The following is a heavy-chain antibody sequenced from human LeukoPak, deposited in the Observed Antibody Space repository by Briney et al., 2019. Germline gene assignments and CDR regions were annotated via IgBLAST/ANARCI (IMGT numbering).Heavy chain of an antibody. V-gene: IGHV3-53*01. CDR3: ARVPRTGTAGGYYFDT. Sequence: GGSLRLSCAASGFTVSTTYMSWVRQAPGKGLECVSVIYSSGSTFYADSVKGRCTLSRDKSNNKVFLQMNSLRVEDTAVYYCARVPRTGTAGGYYFDTWGQGTLVTVSS. J-gene: IGHJ4*02. CDR2: IYSSGST. CDR1: GFTVSTTY. D-gene: IGHD1/OR15-1a*01.